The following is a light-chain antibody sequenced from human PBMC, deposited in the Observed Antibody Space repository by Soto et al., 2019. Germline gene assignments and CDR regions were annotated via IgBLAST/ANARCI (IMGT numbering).Light chain of an antibody. CDR1: TSDIGHYNY. CDR3: SSYRSTITV. CDR2: EVS. Sequence: QSVLTQPASVSGSPGQSVTISCTATTSDIGHYNYVSWYQQHPGKAPKLVIYEVSNRPLGVSSRYSGSKSGNTASLTISGLQAEDDADYYCSSYRSTITVFGGGTKLTVL. J-gene: IGLJ3*02. V-gene: IGLV2-14*01.